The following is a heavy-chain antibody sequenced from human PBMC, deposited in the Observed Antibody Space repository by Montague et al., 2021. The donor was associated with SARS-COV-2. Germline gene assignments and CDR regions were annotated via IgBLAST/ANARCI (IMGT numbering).Heavy chain of an antibody. J-gene: IGHJ5*02. CDR2: IYYSGST. D-gene: IGHD2-15*01. CDR3: ARKEPIVVVVAAARGWFDP. CDR1: GGSISSSSYY. Sequence: SETLSLTCTVSGGSISSSSYYWGWIRQPPGKGLEWIGSIYYSGSTYYNPSLKSRVTISVDTSKNQFSPKLSSVTAADTAVYYCARKEPIVVVVAAARGWFDPWGQGTLVTVSS. V-gene: IGHV4-39*01.